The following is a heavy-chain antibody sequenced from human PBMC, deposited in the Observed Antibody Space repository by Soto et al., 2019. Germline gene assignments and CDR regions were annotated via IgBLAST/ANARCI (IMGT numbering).Heavy chain of an antibody. CDR1: GFTFSSYG. CDR3: AAPERHDAFDI. Sequence: GGSLRLSCAASGFTFSSYGMHWVRQAPGKGLEWVAVISYDGSNKYYADSVKGRFTISRDNSKTTLYLQMNSLRAEDTAVYYCAAPERHDAFDIWGQGTMVTVSS. CDR2: ISYDGSNK. J-gene: IGHJ3*02. V-gene: IGHV3-30*03.